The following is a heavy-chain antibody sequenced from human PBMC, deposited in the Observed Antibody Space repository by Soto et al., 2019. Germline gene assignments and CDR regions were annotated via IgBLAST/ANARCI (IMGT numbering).Heavy chain of an antibody. J-gene: IGHJ4*02. CDR1: DFSLSPYW. V-gene: IGHV3-74*03. Sequence: PGGSLRLSCAASDFSLSPYWMHWVRQVPGRGLEWVARLSSDGFGAAYADSVKGRFFISRDIARNTLSLQMNSLRADDTAVYYCARDLGGPDYWGRGNSVTVS. CDR2: LSSDGFGA. D-gene: IGHD3-16*01. CDR3: ARDLGGPDY.